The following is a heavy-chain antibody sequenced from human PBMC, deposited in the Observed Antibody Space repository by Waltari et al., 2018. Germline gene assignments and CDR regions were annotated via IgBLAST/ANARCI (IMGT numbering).Heavy chain of an antibody. Sequence: EVQLVESGGALVQPGGSLRLSCAASGFTFKNFWMGWVRQAPGKGLECLDTINEDGSKTYYVDSVTGRFTISRDNTKNSLYIQMNNLRAEDTAVYYCARKVDAFGGQGTLVTVSS. D-gene: IGHD3-10*01. V-gene: IGHV3-7*01. CDR3: ARKVDAF. J-gene: IGHJ4*02. CDR1: GFTFKNFW. CDR2: INEDGSKT.